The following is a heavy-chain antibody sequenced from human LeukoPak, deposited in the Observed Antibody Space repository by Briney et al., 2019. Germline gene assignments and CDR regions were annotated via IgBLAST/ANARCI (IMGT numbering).Heavy chain of an antibody. CDR1: GGTFSSYA. J-gene: IGHJ4*02. CDR3: ASPYSGSYFLFDY. CDR2: IIPIFGTA. D-gene: IGHD1-26*01. V-gene: IGHV1-69*06. Sequence: ASVKVSCKASGGTFSSYAISWVRQAPGQGLEWMGVIIPIFGTANYAQKFQGRVTITADKSTSTAYMELSSLRSEDTAVYYCASPYSGSYFLFDYWGQGTLVTVSS.